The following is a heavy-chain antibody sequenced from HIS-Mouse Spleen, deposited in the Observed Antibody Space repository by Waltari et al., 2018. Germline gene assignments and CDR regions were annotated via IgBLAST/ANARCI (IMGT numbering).Heavy chain of an antibody. CDR3: ARDLSGDGYKGY. CDR1: GYTFTSYY. D-gene: IGHD5-12*01. CDR2: INPSGGST. J-gene: IGHJ4*02. Sequence: QVQLVQSGAEVKKPGASVKVSCKASGYTFTSYYMHWVRQAPGQGLEWMGKINPSGGSTSYAQKFQGRVTMTRDTSTSTVYMELSSLRSEDTAVYYCARDLSGDGYKGYWGQGTLVTVSS. V-gene: IGHV1-46*03.